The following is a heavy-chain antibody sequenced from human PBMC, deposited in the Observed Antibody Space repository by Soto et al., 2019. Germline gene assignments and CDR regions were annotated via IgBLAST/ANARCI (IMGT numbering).Heavy chain of an antibody. CDR3: ARDWVGDLAY. Sequence: QVQLVQSGGEVKQPGASVKVSCKTSGYTFTSYGISWVRQAPGQGLEWMGWISGHNGDTKYVQKFQGRVTLTTDTSTNTAYMEVRSLRSDDTAVYYCARDWVGDLAYWGQGTLVTVSS. J-gene: IGHJ4*02. CDR2: ISGHNGDT. CDR1: GYTFTSYG. D-gene: IGHD4-17*01. V-gene: IGHV1-18*01.